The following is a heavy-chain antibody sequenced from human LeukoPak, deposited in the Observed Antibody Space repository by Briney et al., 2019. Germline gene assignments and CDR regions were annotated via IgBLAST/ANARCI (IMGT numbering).Heavy chain of an antibody. J-gene: IGHJ4*02. CDR1: GFTFDDYA. V-gene: IGHV3-9*01. Sequence: GGSLRLSCAASGFTFDDYAMHWVRQAPGKGLEWVSSITRHSSIIDYADSVKGRFTISRDNAKNSLYLQMNSLRAEDTAVYYCARGWDYYDSSGYGPFDYWGQGTLVTVSS. CDR2: ITRHSSII. D-gene: IGHD3-22*01. CDR3: ARGWDYYDSSGYGPFDY.